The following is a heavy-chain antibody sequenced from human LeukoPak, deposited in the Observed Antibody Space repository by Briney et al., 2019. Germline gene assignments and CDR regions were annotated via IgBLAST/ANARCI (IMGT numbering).Heavy chain of an antibody. J-gene: IGHJ3*02. V-gene: IGHV3-30*02. D-gene: IGHD1-26*01. CDR2: IWYGGSNK. CDR3: AKGVQFSGSYGLGAFDI. CDR1: GFTFSSYG. Sequence: GGSLRLSCAASGFTFSSYGMHWVRQAPGKGLEWVAVIWYGGSNKYYADFVKGRFTISRDNSKNTLYLQMNSLRAEDTAVYYCAKGVQFSGSYGLGAFDIWGQGTMVTVSS.